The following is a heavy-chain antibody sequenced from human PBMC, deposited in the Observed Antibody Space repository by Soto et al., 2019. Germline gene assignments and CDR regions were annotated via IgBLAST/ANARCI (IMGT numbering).Heavy chain of an antibody. D-gene: IGHD3-10*01. CDR3: ARTVLLWFGESSYYYYYYGMDV. J-gene: IGHJ6*02. CDR1: GGSFSGYY. Sequence: SETLSLTCAVYGGSFSGYYWSWIRQPPGKGLEWIGEINHSGSTNYNPSLKSRVTISVDTSKNQFSLKLSSVTAADTAVYYCARTVLLWFGESSYYYYYYGMDVWGQGTTVTVSS. CDR2: INHSGST. V-gene: IGHV4-34*01.